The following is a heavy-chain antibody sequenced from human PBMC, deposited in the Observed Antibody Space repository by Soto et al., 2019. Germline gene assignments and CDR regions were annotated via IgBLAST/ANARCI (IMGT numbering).Heavy chain of an antibody. CDR1: GFTSSSHS. Sequence: GGSLRLSCAASGFTSSSHSMNWVRQAPGKGLEWVSSISSGGKYIYYPDSVKGRFTISRDNSKNSLYLQMNSLRAEDTAVYYCARVGSRSTAALGDAFDIWGQGTMVTVSS. V-gene: IGHV3-21*01. D-gene: IGHD6-6*01. CDR3: ARVGSRSTAALGDAFDI. J-gene: IGHJ3*02. CDR2: ISSGGKYI.